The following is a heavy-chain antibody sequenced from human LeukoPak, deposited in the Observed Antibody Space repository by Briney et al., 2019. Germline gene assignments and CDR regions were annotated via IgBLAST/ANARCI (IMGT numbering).Heavy chain of an antibody. CDR3: ARSITMIVVVPDY. Sequence: ASVKVSCKASGYTFTSYYMHWVRQAPGQGPEWMGIINPSGGSTSYAQKFQGRVTMTRDMSTSTVYMELSSLRSEDTAVYYCARSITMIVVVPDYWGQGTLVTVSS. V-gene: IGHV1-46*01. D-gene: IGHD3-22*01. CDR2: INPSGGST. CDR1: GYTFTSYY. J-gene: IGHJ4*02.